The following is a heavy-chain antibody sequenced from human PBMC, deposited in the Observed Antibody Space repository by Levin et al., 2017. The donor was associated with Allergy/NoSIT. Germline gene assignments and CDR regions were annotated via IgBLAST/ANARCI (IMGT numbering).Heavy chain of an antibody. CDR1: GFTFSTYA. V-gene: IGHV3-23*01. D-gene: IGHD6-6*01. Sequence: GGSLRLSCAASGFTFSTYAMSWVRQAPGKGLEWVSSISGSGSGTYYADSVKGRFTFSRDNSKNTLFMQMNSLRADDTAVYYCAKGDLGPTSIAETWGQGTLVTVSS. CDR3: AKGDLGPTSIAET. J-gene: IGHJ4*02. CDR2: ISGSGSGT.